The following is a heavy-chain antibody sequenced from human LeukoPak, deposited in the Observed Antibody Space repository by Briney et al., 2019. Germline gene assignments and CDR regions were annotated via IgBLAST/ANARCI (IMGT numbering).Heavy chain of an antibody. J-gene: IGHJ3*02. Sequence: PGGSLRLSCVASGFTFSSYGMHWVRQAPGKGLEWVAFIRYDGSNKYYADSVKGRFTISRDNSKNTLYLQMNSLRAEDTAVYYCARDAYGATFDAFDIWGRGTTVTVSS. CDR2: IRYDGSNK. CDR3: ARDAYGATFDAFDI. CDR1: GFTFSSYG. V-gene: IGHV3-30*02. D-gene: IGHD4-17*01.